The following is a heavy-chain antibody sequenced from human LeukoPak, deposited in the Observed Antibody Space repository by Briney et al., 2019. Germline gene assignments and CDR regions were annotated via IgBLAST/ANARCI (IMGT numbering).Heavy chain of an antibody. CDR2: MHYSGNT. CDR1: GGSINISDYY. Sequence: SETLSLTCTVSGGSINISDYYWGWIRQPPGKGLEWIGCMHYSGNTYYNPSLRSRVTISIDTSKNQFSLKLRSVTAADTAVYYCARHLPGYSNTWPGPWGQGTLVTVSS. J-gene: IGHJ5*02. D-gene: IGHD2-2*01. V-gene: IGHV4-39*01. CDR3: ARHLPGYSNTWPGP.